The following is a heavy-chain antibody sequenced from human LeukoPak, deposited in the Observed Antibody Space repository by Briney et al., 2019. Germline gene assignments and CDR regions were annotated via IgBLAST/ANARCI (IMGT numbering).Heavy chain of an antibody. CDR2: IKQDGSEK. J-gene: IGHJ4*02. D-gene: IGHD5-18*01. CDR3: ARDRYSYGFYCFDY. CDR1: GFTFSSYW. V-gene: IGHV3-7*01. Sequence: PGGSLRLSCAASGFTFSSYWMSWVRQAPGKGLEWVANIKQDGSEKYYVDSVKGRFTISRDNAKNSLYLQMNSLRAEDTAVYYCARDRYSYGFYCFDYWGQGTLVTVSS.